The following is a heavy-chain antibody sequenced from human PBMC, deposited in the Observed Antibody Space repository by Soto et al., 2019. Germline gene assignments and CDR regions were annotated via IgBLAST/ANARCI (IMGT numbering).Heavy chain of an antibody. CDR1: GGSISSGDYY. J-gene: IGHJ4*02. Sequence: PSETLSLTCTVSGGSISSGDYYWSWIRQHPGKGLEWIGYIYYSRSTYYNPSLQSRLTISVDKSNNQFSLKLTSVTAADTAVYYCARGSYYYDSRGGYFDYWAQGTLVTVSS. CDR2: IYYSRST. CDR3: ARGSYYYDSRGGYFDY. V-gene: IGHV4-31*03. D-gene: IGHD3-22*01.